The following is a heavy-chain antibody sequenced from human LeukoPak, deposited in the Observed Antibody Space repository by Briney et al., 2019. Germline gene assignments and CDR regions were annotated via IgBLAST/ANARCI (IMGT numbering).Heavy chain of an antibody. Sequence: GGSLRLSCAASGFTFSIYGMSWVRQAPGKGLEWVSTISGSGGSTYYADSVKGRFTISRDNSTNTLYLQMNSLRAEDTAVYYCAREKLWFRCYYYYMDVWGKGTTVTISS. J-gene: IGHJ6*03. D-gene: IGHD3-16*01. CDR1: GFTFSIYG. CDR2: ISGSGGST. CDR3: AREKLWFRCYYYYMDV. V-gene: IGHV3-23*01.